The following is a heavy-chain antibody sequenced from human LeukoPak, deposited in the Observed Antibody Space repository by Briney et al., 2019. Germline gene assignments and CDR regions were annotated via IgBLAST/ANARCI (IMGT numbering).Heavy chain of an antibody. CDR1: GFTFSTYW. V-gene: IGHV3-74*01. J-gene: IGHJ3*02. D-gene: IGHD3-9*01. CDR3: ARGDILTDAFDI. Sequence: GGSLRLSCAASGFTFSTYWMHWVRQAPGKGLVWVSRISSDGSSTSYADSVKGRFTISRDNAKNSLYLQMNSLRAEDTAVYYCARGDILTDAFDIWGQGTMVIVSS. CDR2: ISSDGSST.